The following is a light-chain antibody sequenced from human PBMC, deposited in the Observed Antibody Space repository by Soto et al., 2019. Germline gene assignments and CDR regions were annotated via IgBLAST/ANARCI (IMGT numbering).Light chain of an antibody. CDR1: QSIRSR. V-gene: IGKV1-5*01. Sequence: DIQMTQSPSTLSASVGYRVTITCRASQSIRSRLAWFQQKPGKAPKLLIYDASSLESGVPQRFSGSGSGTEFTLTISSLKTDDFSTYYCQQYHSYWTFGQGTKVDIK. J-gene: IGKJ1*01. CDR3: QQYHSYWT. CDR2: DAS.